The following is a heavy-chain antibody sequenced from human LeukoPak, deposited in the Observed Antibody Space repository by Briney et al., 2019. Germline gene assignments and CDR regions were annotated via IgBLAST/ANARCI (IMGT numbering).Heavy chain of an antibody. CDR3: AREILGGFNPGAY. J-gene: IGHJ4*02. CDR2: IHRSGNP. V-gene: IGHV4/OR15-8*02. CDR1: LDSTTSNF. Sequence: SETLSLTCTVSLDSTTSNFWSWVRQPPGKGLEWIGEIHRSGNPNYNPSLQSRVTISIDRSRNQIALELSSVTAADTAVYYCAREILGGFNPGAYWGQGTLVTVSS. D-gene: IGHD1-14*01.